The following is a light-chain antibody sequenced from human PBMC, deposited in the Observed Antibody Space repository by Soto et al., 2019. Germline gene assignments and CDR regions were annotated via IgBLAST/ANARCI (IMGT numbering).Light chain of an antibody. V-gene: IGLV1-47*01. CDR3: ATWDDSLSGTV. CDR1: SSNIGSNY. J-gene: IGLJ7*01. CDR2: RNN. Sequence: QPVLTQPPSASGTPGQRVTISCSGSSSNIGSNYVYWYQQLPGTAPKLLIHRNNQRPSGVPDRVSGSKSGTSASLAISELRSEDEADYYCATWDDSLSGTVFGGGTQLTVL.